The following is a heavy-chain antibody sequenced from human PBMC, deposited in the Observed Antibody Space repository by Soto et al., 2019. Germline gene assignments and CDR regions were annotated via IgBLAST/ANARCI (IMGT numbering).Heavy chain of an antibody. V-gene: IGHV1-69*13. Sequence: SVKVSCKASGGTFSSYAISWVRQAPGQGLEWMGGIIPIFGTANYAQKFQGRVTITADESTSTAYMELSSLRSEDTAVYYCAREGVPSLDGYYYGMDVWGQGTTVTVSS. CDR1: GGTFSSYA. CDR3: AREGVPSLDGYYYGMDV. J-gene: IGHJ6*02. D-gene: IGHD2-8*01. CDR2: IIPIFGTA.